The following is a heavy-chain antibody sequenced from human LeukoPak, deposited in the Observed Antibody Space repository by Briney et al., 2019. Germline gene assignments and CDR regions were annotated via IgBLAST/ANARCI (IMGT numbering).Heavy chain of an antibody. CDR1: GYTFTSYT. D-gene: IGHD5-12*01. CDR3: ARDISSGYDYPYYFDY. V-gene: IGHV1-3*01. J-gene: IGHJ4*02. CDR2: INAGNGNT. Sequence: ASVKVSCTASGYTFTSYTIYWVRQAPGQRLEWMGWINAGNGNTNYAQKLQGRVTMTTDTSTSTAYMELRSLRSDDTAVYYCARDISSGYDYPYYFDYWGQGTLVTVSS.